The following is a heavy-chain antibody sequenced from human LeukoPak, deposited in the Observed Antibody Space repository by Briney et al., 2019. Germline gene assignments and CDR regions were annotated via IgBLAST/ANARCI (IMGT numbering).Heavy chain of an antibody. J-gene: IGHJ4*02. CDR3: ARDTYSNSATFDY. D-gene: IGHD4-11*01. CDR2: IIPIFGTA. CDR1: GGTFSSYA. Sequence: ASVKVSCKASGGTFSSYAISWVRQAPGQELEWMGGIIPIFGTANYAQKFQGRVTITADKSTSTAYMELSSLRSEDTAVYYCARDTYSNSATFDYWGQGTLVTVSS. V-gene: IGHV1-69*06.